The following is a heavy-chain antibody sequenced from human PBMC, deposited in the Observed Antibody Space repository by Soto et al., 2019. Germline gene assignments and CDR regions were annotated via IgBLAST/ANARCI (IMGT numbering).Heavy chain of an antibody. CDR2: ISGSGGST. CDR3: AKDSKTDYMWRSGKFDY. Sequence: EVQLLESGGGLLKPGGSLRLSCAASGFTFSSYAMSWVRQAPGKGLEWVSSISGSGGSTYYADSVKGRFTISRDNTKNTLNLQMKSLRAEDAAVEYGAKDSKTDYMWRSGKFDYWGQGTRVTVSS. V-gene: IGHV3-23*01. CDR1: GFTFSSYA. J-gene: IGHJ4*02. D-gene: IGHD3-16*01.